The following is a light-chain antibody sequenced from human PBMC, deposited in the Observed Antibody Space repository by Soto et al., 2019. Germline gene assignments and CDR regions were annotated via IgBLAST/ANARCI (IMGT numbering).Light chain of an antibody. V-gene: IGKV3-11*01. Sequence: IVLTQSPATLSLSPGERATLPCRASQSVSSYLAWYQQKPGQAPRLLIYDASSRVAGIPARFRGSGSGTDFTLTISSLEPEDFAVYYCQQRLMTFGQGTKVEIK. CDR2: DAS. CDR1: QSVSSY. CDR3: QQRLMT. J-gene: IGKJ1*01.